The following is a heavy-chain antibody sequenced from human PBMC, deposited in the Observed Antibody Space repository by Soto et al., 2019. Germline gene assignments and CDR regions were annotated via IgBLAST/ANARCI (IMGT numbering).Heavy chain of an antibody. D-gene: IGHD3-22*01. J-gene: IGHJ4*02. V-gene: IGHV4-59*12. CDR1: GRSITSYY. CDR2: IYDNGIT. CDR3: ARTYDSNGYANEFDS. Sequence: QVVLHESGPGLVKPSETLSLTCSVSGRSITSYYWSLVRQPPGKGLEWIGYIYDNGITSQNPSLKSRVTMSADTSQNQFSLKLTSVTGADTAVYYCARTYDSNGYANEFDSWGQGILVTVTS.